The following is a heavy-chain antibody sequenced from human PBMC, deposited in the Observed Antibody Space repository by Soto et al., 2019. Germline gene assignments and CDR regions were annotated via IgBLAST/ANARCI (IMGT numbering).Heavy chain of an antibody. Sequence: VQVAESGGGVVQPGTSLRVSCVGSGFRFRSYVIHWVRPAPGKGLEWVALTSCDGSDKYYGVSVRGRFTISRDNSRNTVDLQMDSLRLEDTALYYCARWGTTGGLDVWGQGTLVSVSS. CDR1: GFRFRSYV. D-gene: IGHD3-16*01. J-gene: IGHJ1*01. CDR2: TSCDGSDK. V-gene: IGHV3-33*05. CDR3: ARWGTTGGLDV.